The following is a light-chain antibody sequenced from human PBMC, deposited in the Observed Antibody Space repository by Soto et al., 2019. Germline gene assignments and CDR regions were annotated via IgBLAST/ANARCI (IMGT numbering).Light chain of an antibody. J-gene: IGKJ4*01. CDR2: AAS. Sequence: DIQLTQSPCFLSASVGDRVTITCRASQSISSHVAWYRQKSGKAPMLLIYAASTLQSGVPSRFSGSGSGTEFTLTISSLHPEDFATYYCQHLDSFPLAFGGGTTVEI. CDR3: QHLDSFPLA. CDR1: QSISSH. V-gene: IGKV1-9*01.